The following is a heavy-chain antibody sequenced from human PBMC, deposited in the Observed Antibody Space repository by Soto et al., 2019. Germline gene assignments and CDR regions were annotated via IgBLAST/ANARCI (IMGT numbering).Heavy chain of an antibody. D-gene: IGHD6-19*01. J-gene: IGHJ3*02. CDR2: IYPGDSDT. CDR3: ARQAAVAGTFLAAFDI. CDR1: GYSFTRYW. Sequence: GESLKISCKGSGYSFTRYWIGWVRQMPGKGLKWMGIIYPGDSDTRYSPSFQGQVTISADKSISTAYLQWSSLKASDTAMYYCARQAAVAGTFLAAFDIWGQGTMVTVSS. V-gene: IGHV5-51*01.